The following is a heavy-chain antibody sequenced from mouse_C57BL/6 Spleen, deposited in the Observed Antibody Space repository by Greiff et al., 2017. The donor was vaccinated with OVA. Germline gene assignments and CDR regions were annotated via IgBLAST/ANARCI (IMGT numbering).Heavy chain of an antibody. Sequence: VQLQQPGAELVMPGASVKLSCKASGYTFTSYWMHWVKQRPGQGLEWIGEIDPSDSYTNYNQKFKGKSTLTVDKSSSTAYMQLSSLTSEDSAVYYCAHYGSSYGGYFDVWGTGTTVTVSS. J-gene: IGHJ1*03. CDR1: GYTFTSYW. D-gene: IGHD1-1*01. V-gene: IGHV1-69*01. CDR2: IDPSDSYT. CDR3: AHYGSSYGGYFDV.